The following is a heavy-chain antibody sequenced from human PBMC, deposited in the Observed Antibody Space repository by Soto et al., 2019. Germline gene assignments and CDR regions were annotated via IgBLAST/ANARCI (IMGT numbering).Heavy chain of an antibody. Sequence: ASVKVSCKASGYTFTGYYMHWVRQAPGQGLEWMGWISAYNGNTNYAQKLQGRVTMTTDTSTSTAYMELRSLRSDDTAVYYCARIYSYYDFWSGRGNWFDPWGQGTLVTVSS. V-gene: IGHV1-18*04. CDR2: ISAYNGNT. J-gene: IGHJ5*02. D-gene: IGHD3-3*01. CDR1: GYTFTGYY. CDR3: ARIYSYYDFWSGRGNWFDP.